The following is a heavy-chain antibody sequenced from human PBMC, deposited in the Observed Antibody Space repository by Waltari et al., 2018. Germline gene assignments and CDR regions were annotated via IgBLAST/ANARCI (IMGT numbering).Heavy chain of an antibody. CDR2: VSPIFGTA. CDR3: ARLDSSGYESRDY. D-gene: IGHD3-22*01. J-gene: IGHJ4*02. V-gene: IGHV1-69*01. Sequence: QVQLVQSGAEVKKPGSSVKVSCKASGGTFSSYAISWVRQAPGQGLEWMGGVSPIFGTATYAQKFQGRVTITADESTSTSYMELSSLRSDDTAVYYCARLDSSGYESRDYWGQGTLVTVSS. CDR1: GGTFSSYA.